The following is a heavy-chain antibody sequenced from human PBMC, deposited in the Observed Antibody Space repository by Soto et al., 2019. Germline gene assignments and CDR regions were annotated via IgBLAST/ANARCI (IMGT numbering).Heavy chain of an antibody. J-gene: IGHJ6*02. CDR1: GGSISSGGYY. V-gene: IGHV4-31*03. Sequence: LSLTCTVSGGSISSGGYYWSWIRQHPGKGLEWIGYIYYSGSTYYNPSLKSRVTISVDTSKNQFSLKLSSVTAADTAVYYCARGPNYDFWSGYLANYYYYYGMDVWGQGTTVTVSS. D-gene: IGHD3-3*01. CDR3: ARGPNYDFWSGYLANYYYYYGMDV. CDR2: IYYSGST.